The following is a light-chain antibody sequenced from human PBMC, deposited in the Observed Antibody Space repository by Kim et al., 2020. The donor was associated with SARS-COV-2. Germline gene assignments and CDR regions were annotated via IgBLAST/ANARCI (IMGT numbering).Light chain of an antibody. J-gene: IGKJ1*01. CDR1: HNITTW. CDR2: KAS. Sequence: SASVGDRVRITCRASHNITTWLAWFQQKPGRAPKRLIYKASNLESGVPSRFSGSGSGTEFTLIISSLQPDDFATYYCQQYDTYRTFGQGTKVDIK. V-gene: IGKV1-5*03. CDR3: QQYDTYRT.